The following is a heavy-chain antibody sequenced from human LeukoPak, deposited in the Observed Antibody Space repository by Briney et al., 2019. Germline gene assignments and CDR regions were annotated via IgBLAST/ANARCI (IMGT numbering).Heavy chain of an antibody. D-gene: IGHD5-24*01. J-gene: IGHJ4*02. CDR3: ARIQDGYKSRVDY. V-gene: IGHV1-69*13. CDR1: GGTFSSYV. CDR2: IIPIFGTA. Sequence: GASEKVSCKASGGTFSSYVISWVRQAPGQGLEWMGGIIPIFGTANYAQKFQDRVTFIADESTSTAYMALSSLRSEDTAVYYCARIQDGYKSRVDYWGQGTLVTVSS.